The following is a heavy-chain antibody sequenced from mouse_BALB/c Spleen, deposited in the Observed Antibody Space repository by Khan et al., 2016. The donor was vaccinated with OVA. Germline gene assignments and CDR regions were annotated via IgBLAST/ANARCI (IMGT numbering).Heavy chain of an antibody. CDR2: INPSNGYT. CDR3: VRDGAYHRNDGWFAY. CDR1: GYTFTSYT. V-gene: IGHV1-4*01. Sequence: QVQLQQSGAELARPGASVKMSCKASGYTFTSYTIHWIKERPGQGLEWIGYINPSNGYTNYNQKFKDKATLTTDKSSTTAYLQLSSLTSDDSAVYNSVRDGAYHRNDGWFAYWGQGTLVTVS. D-gene: IGHD2-14*01. J-gene: IGHJ3*01.